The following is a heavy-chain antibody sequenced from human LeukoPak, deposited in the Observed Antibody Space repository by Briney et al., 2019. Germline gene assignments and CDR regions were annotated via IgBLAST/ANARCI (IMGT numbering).Heavy chain of an antibody. Sequence: GGSLRLSCAASGFTFSNAWMSWVRQAPGKGLEWVGRIKSKTDGGTTDYAAPVKGRFTISRDDSKNTLYLQMNSLKTEDTAVYYCTKAPDYCSGGSCRYYFDYWGQGTLVTVSS. D-gene: IGHD2-15*01. V-gene: IGHV3-15*01. CDR1: GFTFSNAW. CDR3: TKAPDYCSGGSCRYYFDY. CDR2: IKSKTDGGTT. J-gene: IGHJ4*02.